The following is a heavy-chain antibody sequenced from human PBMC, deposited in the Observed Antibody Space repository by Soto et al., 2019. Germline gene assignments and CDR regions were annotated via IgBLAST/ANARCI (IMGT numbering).Heavy chain of an antibody. V-gene: IGHV3-72*01. CDR3: GSVIGSYYYDY. D-gene: IGHD3-10*01. Sequence: PGGSLRLFCAASGFTFSDHDMNWVRQAPGKGLEWVGRNRNEANSYTTEYAEYVKGRFTISRDDSKISLYLQMNSLKTEDTALYYCGSVIGSYYYDYWVYGTLVTVSS. CDR2: NRNEANSYTT. J-gene: IGHJ4*01. CDR1: GFTFSDHD.